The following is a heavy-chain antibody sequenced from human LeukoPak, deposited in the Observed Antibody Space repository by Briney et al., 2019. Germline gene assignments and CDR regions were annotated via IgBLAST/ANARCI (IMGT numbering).Heavy chain of an antibody. CDR2: IYSGGST. V-gene: IGHV3-53*01. J-gene: IGHJ4*02. D-gene: IGHD4-23*01. CDR1: GFTVSSNY. Sequence: PGGSLRLSCAASGFTVSSNYMSWVRQASGKGLEWVSVIYSGGSTYYADSVKGRFTISRDNSKNTLYLQMNSLRAEDTAVYYCARDALDYDGDAGFDYWGQGALVTVSS. CDR3: ARDALDYDGDAGFDY.